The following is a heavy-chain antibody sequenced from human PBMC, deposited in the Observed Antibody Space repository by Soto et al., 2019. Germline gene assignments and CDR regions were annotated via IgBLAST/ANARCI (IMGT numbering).Heavy chain of an antibody. J-gene: IGHJ4*02. D-gene: IGHD1-7*01. CDR2: VYYSGST. CDR3: AGVTNWNYGY. CDR1: GGSISSYY. V-gene: IGHV4-59*01. Sequence: SETLSLTCTVSGGSISSYYWSWIRQPPGKGLEWIGYVYYSGSTNYNPSLKSRVTISVDTSKNQFSLKLSSVTAADTAVYYCAGVTNWNYGYWGQGTLVTVSS.